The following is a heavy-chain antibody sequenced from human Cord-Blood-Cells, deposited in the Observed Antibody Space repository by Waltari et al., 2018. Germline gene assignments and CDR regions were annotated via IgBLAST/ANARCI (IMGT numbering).Heavy chain of an antibody. D-gene: IGHD6-19*01. V-gene: IGHV4-59*01. CDR3: ARGPYSSGWYFDY. CDR1: GGSISSYY. CDR2: IYYSGST. Sequence: QVQLQESGPGLVKPSETLSLTCTVSGGSISSYYWIWIRQPPGKGLEWIGYIYYSGSTNYNPSLKSRVTISVDTSKNQFSLKLSSVTAADTAVYYCARGPYSSGWYFDYWGQGTLVTVSS. J-gene: IGHJ4*02.